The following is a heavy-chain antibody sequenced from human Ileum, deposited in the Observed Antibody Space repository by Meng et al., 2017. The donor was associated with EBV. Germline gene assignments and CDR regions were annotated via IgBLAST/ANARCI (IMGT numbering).Heavy chain of an antibody. D-gene: IGHD2-2*03. CDR1: GLPLSSFA. CDR2: IYSGGST. J-gene: IGHJ4*02. V-gene: IGHV3-23*03. Sequence: EWQVLECGGGLVQPGGSLRLSCVASGLPLSSFAVSWVRQTPGKGLEWLSIIYSGGSTYYADSVKGRFTISRDNSKNTLYLQMNNLRVDDTAVYYCARGGWIVPVDWGQGTLVTVSS. CDR3: ARGGWIVPVD.